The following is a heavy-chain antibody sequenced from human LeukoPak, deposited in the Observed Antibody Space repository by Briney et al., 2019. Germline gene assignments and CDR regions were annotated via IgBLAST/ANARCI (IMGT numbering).Heavy chain of an antibody. CDR3: ARLTPGRFYMDV. J-gene: IGHJ6*03. V-gene: IGHV4-4*09. D-gene: IGHD7-27*01. CDR2: IYTSERP. Sequence: SETLSLTCTVSGSISGYYWSWVRQPPGKGLERIGYIYTSERPNYNPSHESQVTISVDPSKNQSALKLTSVTAADTAVYYCARLTPGRFYMDVWGKGTTVTVSS. CDR1: GSISGYY.